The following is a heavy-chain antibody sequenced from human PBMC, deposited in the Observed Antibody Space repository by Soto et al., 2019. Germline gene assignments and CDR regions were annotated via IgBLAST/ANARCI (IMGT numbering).Heavy chain of an antibody. CDR3: ARHYSRGSCNWFDP. CDR1: GGSINSSSYF. J-gene: IGHJ5*02. Sequence: SETLSLTCSVSGGSINSSSYFWGWVRQPPGKGLEWIGSIYYSGSTYYNPSLRSRVTISVDTSKDQLSLKLSSVTAADTAVFYCARHYSRGSCNWFDPWGQGTLVTVSS. V-gene: IGHV4-39*01. D-gene: IGHD6-19*01. CDR2: IYYSGST.